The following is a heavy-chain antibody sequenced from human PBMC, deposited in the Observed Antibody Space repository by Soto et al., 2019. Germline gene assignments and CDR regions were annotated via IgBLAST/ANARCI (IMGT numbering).Heavy chain of an antibody. CDR1: GYTFSEHG. J-gene: IGHJ5*02. CDR3: AKVRPRLTQQFNGVS. D-gene: IGHD2-8*01. V-gene: IGHV1-18*01. Sequence: QIQLVQSGPEVKKPGASVRVSCKASGYTFSEHGFSWVRQGPGQGLEWLGWISAYTGVTDYAQKFQGRLTLTTDTSTSTAYMELRSLRSDDTAVYYCAKVRPRLTQQFNGVSWGQGTLVTVSS. CDR2: ISAYTGVT.